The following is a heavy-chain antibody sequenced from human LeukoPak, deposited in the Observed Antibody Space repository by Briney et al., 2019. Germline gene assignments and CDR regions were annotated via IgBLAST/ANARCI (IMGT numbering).Heavy chain of an antibody. Sequence: ASVKVSCKASGYTFTSYYMHWVRQAPGQGLEWVGWINPNSGGTNYAQKFQGRVTMTRDTSISTAYMELSRLRSDDTAVYYCARLPSPGYCSGGSCPDYWGQGTLVTVSS. V-gene: IGHV1-2*02. D-gene: IGHD2-15*01. CDR3: ARLPSPGYCSGGSCPDY. CDR2: INPNSGGT. CDR1: GYTFTSYY. J-gene: IGHJ4*02.